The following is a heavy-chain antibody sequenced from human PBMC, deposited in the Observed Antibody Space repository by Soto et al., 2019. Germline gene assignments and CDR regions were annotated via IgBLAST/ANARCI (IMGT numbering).Heavy chain of an antibody. D-gene: IGHD2-21*02. CDR2: INAGNGNT. J-gene: IGHJ4*02. CDR1: GCTFTSYA. V-gene: IGHV1-3*05. Sequence: QVQLVQSGAEEKKPGASVKVSCKASGCTFTSYAMHWVRQAPGQRLEWMGWINAGNGNTKYSQKFQGRVTITRDTSASTAYMELSSLRSEDTAVYYCARDGDCGGDCYPFDYWGQGTLVTVSS. CDR3: ARDGDCGGDCYPFDY.